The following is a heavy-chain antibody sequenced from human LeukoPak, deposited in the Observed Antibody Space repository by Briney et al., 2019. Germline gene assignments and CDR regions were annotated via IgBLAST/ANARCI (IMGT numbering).Heavy chain of an antibody. CDR2: ISSSSSYI. J-gene: IGHJ6*02. D-gene: IGHD3-10*01. Sequence: GGSLRLSCAASGFTFSSYSMNWVRQAPGKGLEWVSSISSSSSYIYYADSVKGRFTISRDNAKNSLYLQMNSLRAEDTAVYYCARDSSGGASYYYGSGSYYTNYYYYSMDVWGQGTTVTVSS. V-gene: IGHV3-21*01. CDR3: ARDSSGGASYYYGSGSYYTNYYYYSMDV. CDR1: GFTFSSYS.